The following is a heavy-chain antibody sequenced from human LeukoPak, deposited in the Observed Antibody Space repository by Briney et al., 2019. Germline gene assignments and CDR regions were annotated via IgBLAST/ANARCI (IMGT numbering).Heavy chain of an antibody. CDR1: GHTFTIYY. CDR2: INPSGGST. J-gene: IGHJ4*02. D-gene: IGHD3-16*01. V-gene: IGHV1-46*01. CDR3: AREGADQPNDY. Sequence: ASVKVPCRASGHTFTIYYMHWVRQPPGQGLEWMGIINPSGGSTSYAQKFQGRVTITRDTSTSTVYMELSSLRSEDTAVYYCAREGADQPNDYWGQGTLVTVSS.